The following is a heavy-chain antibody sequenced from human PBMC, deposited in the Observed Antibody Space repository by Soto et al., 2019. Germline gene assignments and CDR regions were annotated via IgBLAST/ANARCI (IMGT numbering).Heavy chain of an antibody. J-gene: IGHJ3*02. CDR2: IWYDGSNK. V-gene: IGHV3-33*01. D-gene: IGHD2-15*01. CDR1: GFTFSSYG. Sequence: QVQLVESGGGVVQPGRSLRLSCAASGFTFSSYGMHWVRQAPGEGLEWVAVIWYDGSNKYYADSVKGRFTISRDNSKNTLYLQMNSLRAEDTAVYYCASVVVVAATRAFDIWGQGTMVTVSS. CDR3: ASVVVVAATRAFDI.